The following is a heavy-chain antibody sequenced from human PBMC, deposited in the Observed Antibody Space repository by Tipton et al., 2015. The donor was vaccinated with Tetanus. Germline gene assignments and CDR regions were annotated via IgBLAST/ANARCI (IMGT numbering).Heavy chain of an antibody. CDR1: GFTFPNSW. Sequence: SLRLSCVTSGFTFPNSWMAWVRQAPGKGLEWVANIDPDGSQKFYVDSVRGRFTISRDNAEASLFLQMKNRSAEDTAVYYCTKHGPHRVDDWGQGILVIVSS. V-gene: IGHV3-7*01. CDR3: TKHGPHRVDD. CDR2: IDPDGSQK. J-gene: IGHJ4*02.